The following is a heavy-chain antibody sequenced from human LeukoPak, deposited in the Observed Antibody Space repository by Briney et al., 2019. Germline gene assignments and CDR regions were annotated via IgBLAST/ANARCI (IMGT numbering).Heavy chain of an antibody. D-gene: IGHD2-8*01. V-gene: IGHV3-21*04. CDR1: GFTLSNYN. CDR2: ISSSSSYI. Sequence: KTGGSLRLSCAASGFTLSNYNMNWVRQAPGKGLEWVSSISSSSSYIYYTYSVKGRFTISRDNAKNSLYLQMNSLRAEDTAVYYCALLMMFAIDFDSWGQGTLITVSS. J-gene: IGHJ4*02. CDR3: ALLMMFAIDFDS.